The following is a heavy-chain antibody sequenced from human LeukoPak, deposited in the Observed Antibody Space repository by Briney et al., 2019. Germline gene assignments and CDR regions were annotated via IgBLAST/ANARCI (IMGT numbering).Heavy chain of an antibody. CDR3: ARGRMDDYGGYPDC. CDR2: ISSSSNYK. V-gene: IGHV3-21*01. Sequence: GGSLRLSCAASGFTFSTYNMNWVRQAPGKGLEWVSSISSSSNYKYYADSVKGRFTISRDNAKNSLYLQMNSLRAEDTAVYYCARGRMDDYGGYPDCWGQETLVTVSS. J-gene: IGHJ4*02. CDR1: GFTFSTYN. D-gene: IGHD4-17*01.